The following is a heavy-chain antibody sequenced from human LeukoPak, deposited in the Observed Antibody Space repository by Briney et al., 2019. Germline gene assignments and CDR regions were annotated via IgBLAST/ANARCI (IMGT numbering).Heavy chain of an antibody. Sequence: SETLSLTCTVSGGSISSYYWSWIRQPPGKGLEWIGYIYYSGSTNYNPSLKSRSTIPVDTSKNQFSLKLSSVTAADTAVYYCARSLAGYCSSTSCYGGYYYYMDVWGKGTTVTVSS. CDR1: GGSISSYY. J-gene: IGHJ6*03. CDR2: IYYSGST. V-gene: IGHV4-59*01. CDR3: ARSLAGYCSSTSCYGGYYYYMDV. D-gene: IGHD2-2*01.